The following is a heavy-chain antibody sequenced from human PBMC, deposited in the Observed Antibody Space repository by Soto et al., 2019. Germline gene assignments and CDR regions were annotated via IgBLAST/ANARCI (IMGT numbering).Heavy chain of an antibody. CDR3: ARVKSLAGHY. D-gene: IGHD2-15*01. CDR2: IKQDGSDK. J-gene: IGHJ4*02. CDR1: GFTFSTYW. V-gene: IGHV3-7*05. Sequence: EVQLVESGGGLVQPGGSLRLSCAASGFTFSTYWMSWVRQAPGKGLEWVANIKQDGSDKYYVDSVKGRFTISRDNAENSLYLQMNGLRAEDTAVYYCARVKSLAGHYWGQGTLVTVSS.